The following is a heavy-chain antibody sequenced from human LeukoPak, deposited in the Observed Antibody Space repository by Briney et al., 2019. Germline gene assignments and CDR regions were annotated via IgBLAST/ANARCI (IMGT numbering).Heavy chain of an antibody. J-gene: IGHJ4*02. Sequence: GRSLRLSCAASGFTFRTYSRHWVRQAPGKGLEWVTVVSADGRTQLYSDSVKGRFTVSRDNSLNTLHLQMNSLKTEDTAVYYCAREFGHNRWYFDYWGQGALVTVSS. D-gene: IGHD5-24*01. CDR2: VSADGRTQ. CDR1: GFTFRTYS. CDR3: AREFGHNRWYFDY. V-gene: IGHV3-30*03.